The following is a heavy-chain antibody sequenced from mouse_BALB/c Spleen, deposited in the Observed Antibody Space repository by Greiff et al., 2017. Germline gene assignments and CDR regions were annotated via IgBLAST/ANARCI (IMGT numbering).Heavy chain of an antibody. CDR2: INPYNDGT. CDR1: GYTFTSYV. CDR3: ASRDIYYYAMDY. J-gene: IGHJ4*01. Sequence: VHVKQSGPELVKPGASVKMSCKASGYTFTSYVMHWVKQKPGQGLEWIGYINPYNDGTKYNEKFKGKATLTSDKSSSTAYMELSSLTSEDSAVYYCASRDIYYYAMDYWGQGTSVTVSS. V-gene: IGHV1-14*01.